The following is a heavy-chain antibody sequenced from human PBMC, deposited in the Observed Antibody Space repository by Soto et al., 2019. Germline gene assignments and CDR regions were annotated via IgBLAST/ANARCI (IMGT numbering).Heavy chain of an antibody. V-gene: IGHV4-4*02. D-gene: IGHD3-16*01. Sequence: SETLSLTCAVSSASIISEQLWSWVRQPPGEGLEWIGEIYHSGSTNYNPSLKSRVTISVDKSKNQFSLKLTSVTAADTAVYYCAGADYVYWGQGTLVTVSS. CDR1: SASIISEQL. J-gene: IGHJ4*02. CDR2: IYHSGST. CDR3: AGADYVY.